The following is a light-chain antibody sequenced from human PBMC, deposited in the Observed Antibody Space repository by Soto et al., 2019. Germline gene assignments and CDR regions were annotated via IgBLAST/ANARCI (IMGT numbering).Light chain of an antibody. CDR3: CSYAGNSLWV. CDR1: SSDVGGYHY. Sequence: QSALTQPRSVSGSPGQSVTISFTGTSSDVGGYHYVSWYQQHPGKAPKLMIYDVSKWPSGVPDRFSGSKSGNTASLTISGLQAEDEADYYCCSYAGNSLWVFGGGTKLTVL. V-gene: IGLV2-11*01. J-gene: IGLJ3*02. CDR2: DVS.